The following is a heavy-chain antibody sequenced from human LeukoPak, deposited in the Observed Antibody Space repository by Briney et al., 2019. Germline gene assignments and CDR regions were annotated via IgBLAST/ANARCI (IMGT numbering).Heavy chain of an antibody. J-gene: IGHJ4*02. CDR1: GYTFTSYG. D-gene: IGHD4-17*01. CDR3: AREGSAYGDYGAAWY. Sequence: ASVKVSCKASGYTFTSYGISWVRQAPGQGLEWMGWISAYNGNTNYAQKLQGRVTTTTDTSTSTAYMELRSLRSDDTAVYYCAREGSAYGDYGAAWYWGQGTLVTVSS. CDR2: ISAYNGNT. V-gene: IGHV1-18*01.